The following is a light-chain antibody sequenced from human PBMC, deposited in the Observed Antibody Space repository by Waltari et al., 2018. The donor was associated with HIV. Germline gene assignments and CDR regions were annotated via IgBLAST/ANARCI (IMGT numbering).Light chain of an antibody. J-gene: IGLJ3*02. V-gene: IGLV1-47*01. CDR1: ASNIGNNF. CDR2: RSE. CDR3: ASWDDNLSHWV. Sequence: QSVLTQAPSVSRPPGPRVIMSCSGSASNIGNNFVSWFQQVSGRAPRLVIYRSEQRPSGVPDRISAAKAGSSATLAITGLQSGDEAVYFCASWDDNLSHWVFGGGTKVTV.